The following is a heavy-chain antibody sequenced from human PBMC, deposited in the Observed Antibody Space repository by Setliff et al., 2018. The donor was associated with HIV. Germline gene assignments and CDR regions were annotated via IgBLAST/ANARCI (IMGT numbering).Heavy chain of an antibody. J-gene: IGHJ4*02. CDR3: AKFRDVAAALYYFDY. CDR2: IFSNDEK. Sequence: SGPTLVNPTETLTLTCTASGFSLSNTGMGVSWIRQPPGKALEWLAHIFSNDEKSYSTSLKSRLTVSKDTSKSQVVLTMTNMDPVDTATYYCAKFRDVAAALYYFDYWGQGTLVTVSS. V-gene: IGHV2-26*01. CDR1: GFSLSNTGMG. D-gene: IGHD6-13*01.